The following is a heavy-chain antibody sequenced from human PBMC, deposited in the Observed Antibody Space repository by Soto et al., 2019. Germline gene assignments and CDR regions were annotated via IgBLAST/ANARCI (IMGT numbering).Heavy chain of an antibody. CDR3: AHRINKYCSGGSCYKRSGAVDI. V-gene: IGHV2-5*02. J-gene: IGHJ3*02. Sequence: QITLKESGPTLVKPTQTLTLTCTFSGFSLSTSGVGVGWIRQPPGKALEWLALIYWDDDKRYSPSLKSRLNSTKDTSKDQVVLTMTNMDPVDTATYYCAHRINKYCSGGSCYKRSGAVDIWGQGTMVTVSS. CDR2: IYWDDDK. CDR1: GFSLSTSGVG. D-gene: IGHD2-15*01.